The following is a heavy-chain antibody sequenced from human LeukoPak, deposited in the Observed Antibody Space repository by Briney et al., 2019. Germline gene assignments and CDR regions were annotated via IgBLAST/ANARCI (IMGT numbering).Heavy chain of an antibody. CDR3: ARETLLYSSSSRVSNWFDP. CDR2: IKQDGSEK. D-gene: IGHD6-6*01. CDR1: GFTFSSYW. V-gene: IGHV3-7*03. Sequence: GGSLRLSCAASGFTFSSYWMSWVRQAPGKGLEWVANIKQDGSEKYYVDSVKGRFTISRDNAKNSLYLQMNSLRAEDTAVYYCARETLLYSSSSRVSNWFDPWGQGTLVTVSS. J-gene: IGHJ5*02.